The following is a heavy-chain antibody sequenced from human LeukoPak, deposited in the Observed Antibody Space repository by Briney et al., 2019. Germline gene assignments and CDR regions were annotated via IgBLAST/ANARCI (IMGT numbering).Heavy chain of an antibody. CDR2: IYTSGST. V-gene: IGHV4-4*09. J-gene: IGHJ5*02. CDR3: ASPGGYHSTSYCNWFDP. D-gene: IGHD2/OR15-2a*01. CDR1: GGSISSYY. Sequence: SETLSLTCTVSGGSISSYYWSWIRQPPGEGLEWIGYIYTSGSTNYNPSLKSRVTISVDTSKNQFSLKLSSVTAADTAVYYCASPGGYHSTSYCNWFDPLDLGTLVNVSS.